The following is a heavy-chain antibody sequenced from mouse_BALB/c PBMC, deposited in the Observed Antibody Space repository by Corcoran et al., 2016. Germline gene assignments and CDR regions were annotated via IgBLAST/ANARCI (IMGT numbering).Heavy chain of an antibody. CDR2: INPNNDGT. V-gene: IGHV1S136*01. CDR1: GYTFTSYV. CDR3: AREGFAY. Sequence: EVQLQQSGPELVKPGASVKMSCKASGYTFTSYVMDWVKQKAGQGLELIGYINPNNDGTKYNEKLKGKATLTSDKSSSTAYMELRSLTYDDSAVYYCAREGFAYWGQGTLVTVSA. J-gene: IGHJ3*01.